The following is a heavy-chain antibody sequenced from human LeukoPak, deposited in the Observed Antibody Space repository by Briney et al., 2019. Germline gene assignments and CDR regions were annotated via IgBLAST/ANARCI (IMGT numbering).Heavy chain of an antibody. CDR2: IKQDGTEI. J-gene: IGHJ4*02. CDR3: ARTPDGADY. CDR1: GFPFSSYW. Sequence: GGSLRLSCVASGFPFSSYWMTWFRQAPGKGLEWVANIKQDGTEIFYVDSVRGRFIISRDNAENSLYLQMNSLRVEDTAVYYCARTPDGADYWGQGTLVTVSS. D-gene: IGHD3-10*01. V-gene: IGHV3-7*01.